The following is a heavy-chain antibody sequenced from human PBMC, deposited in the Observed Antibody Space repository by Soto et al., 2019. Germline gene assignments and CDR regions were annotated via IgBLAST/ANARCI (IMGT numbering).Heavy chain of an antibody. CDR2: ISSSSNYI. CDR1: GFTFSSFS. D-gene: IGHD1-1*01. V-gene: IGHV3-21*01. Sequence: GGSLRLSCAASGFTFSSFSMIWVRQAPGKGLEWVSSISSSSNYIYYADSVKGRFTVSRNNAKNSLYLQMNSLSAEDTAVYYCARMGGTSVEALKAPLDYWGQGTLVTVSS. J-gene: IGHJ4*02. CDR3: ARMGGTSVEALKAPLDY.